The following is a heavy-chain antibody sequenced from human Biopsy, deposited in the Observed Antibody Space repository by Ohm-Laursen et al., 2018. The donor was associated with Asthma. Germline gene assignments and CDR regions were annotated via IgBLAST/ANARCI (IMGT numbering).Heavy chain of an antibody. V-gene: IGHV1-69*13. Sequence: LVKVSCKALGGTFNTYVIGWVRQAPGQGLEWMGGINSVFGTTTYPQKFQDRVTITADDSTSTVYMELSSLRSEDTAVYYCARKAGSCISRTCYSLDFWGQGTLVTVSS. D-gene: IGHD2-2*01. CDR2: INSVFGTT. CDR3: ARKAGSCISRTCYSLDF. J-gene: IGHJ4*02. CDR1: GGTFNTYV.